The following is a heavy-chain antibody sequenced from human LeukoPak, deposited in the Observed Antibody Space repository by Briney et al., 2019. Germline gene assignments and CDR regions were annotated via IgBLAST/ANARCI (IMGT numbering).Heavy chain of an antibody. V-gene: IGHV4-38-2*02. J-gene: IGHJ4*02. Sequence: PSETLSLTCTISNYSISSGHYWGWIRQPPGKGLEWIGSMHHSGSAYYNPSLKNRLTISVDTSKNQFSLKLNSVTAADTAVYYCARQGGAGYCSSTSCLPPVFDYWGQGTLVTVSS. CDR2: MHHSGSA. CDR1: NYSISSGHY. D-gene: IGHD2-2*01. CDR3: ARQGGAGYCSSTSCLPPVFDY.